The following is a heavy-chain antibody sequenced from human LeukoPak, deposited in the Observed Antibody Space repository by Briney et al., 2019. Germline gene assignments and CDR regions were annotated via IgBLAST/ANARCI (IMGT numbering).Heavy chain of an antibody. D-gene: IGHD2/OR15-2a*01. Sequence: SETLSLTCTVSGGSISSSSYYWGWLRQPPGKGLEWIGSIYYSGSTYYNPSLKSRVTISVDTSTNQFSLNLSSVTAADTAVYYCARLPQYYYYYMDVWGKGTTVIISS. CDR3: ARLPQYYYYYMDV. V-gene: IGHV4-39*01. J-gene: IGHJ6*03. CDR2: IYYSGST. CDR1: GGSISSSSYY.